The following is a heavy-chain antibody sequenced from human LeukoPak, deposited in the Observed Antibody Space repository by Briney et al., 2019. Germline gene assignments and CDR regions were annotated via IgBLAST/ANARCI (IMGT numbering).Heavy chain of an antibody. CDR1: GGSFSGYY. CDR2: INHSGST. Sequence: PSETLSLTCAVYGGSFSGYYWSWIRQPPGKGLEWIGEINHSGSTNYNPSLKGRVTISVDTSKNQFSLKLSSVTAADTAVYYCARVEYSGSSWGQGTLVTVSS. J-gene: IGHJ5*02. D-gene: IGHD6-6*01. CDR3: ARVEYSGSS. V-gene: IGHV4-34*01.